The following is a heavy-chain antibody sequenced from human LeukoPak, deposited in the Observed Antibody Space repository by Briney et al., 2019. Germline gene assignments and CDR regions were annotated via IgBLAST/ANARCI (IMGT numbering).Heavy chain of an antibody. Sequence: PPETLSLTCAVYGGSFSGYYWSWIRQPPGKGLEWIGEINHSGSTYYNPSLKSRVTISVRTSKNQFSLKLSSVTAADTAVYYCARLWSTYCSGGSCPHQPNYWGQGTLVTVSS. CDR3: ARLWSTYCSGGSCPHQPNY. V-gene: IGHV4-34*01. CDR2: INHSGST. J-gene: IGHJ4*02. D-gene: IGHD2-15*01. CDR1: GGSFSGYY.